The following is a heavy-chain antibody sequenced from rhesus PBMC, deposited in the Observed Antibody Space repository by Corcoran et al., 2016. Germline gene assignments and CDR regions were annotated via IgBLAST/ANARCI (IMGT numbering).Heavy chain of an antibody. CDR1: GGSISSSY. CDR2: FYGSGSST. J-gene: IGHJ4*01. D-gene: IGHD6-25*01. V-gene: IGHV4-169*02. Sequence: QLQLQESGPGLVKPSETLSVTCAVSGGSISSSYWSWIGQAPGKGLEWIGNFYGSGSSTNYNPSLKSRITLSVDTSKNQLSLKLSSVTAADTAVYYCASDDSGSFDYWGQGVLVTVSS. CDR3: ASDDSGSFDY.